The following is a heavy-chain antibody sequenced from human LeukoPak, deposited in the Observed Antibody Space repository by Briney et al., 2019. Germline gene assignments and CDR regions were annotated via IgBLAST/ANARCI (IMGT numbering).Heavy chain of an antibody. V-gene: IGHV4-39*01. CDR2: MYYTGNT. Sequence: PSETLSLTCTVSGLSISTSNSYWAWIRQPPGRGVEWIGSMYYTGNTYYSASLKSRVTISIDTPKNQISLRLTSVTATDTAMYYCARQTGSGLFTLPGGQGTLVTVSS. D-gene: IGHD3/OR15-3a*01. CDR3: ARQTGSGLFTLP. CDR1: GLSISTSNSY. J-gene: IGHJ4*02.